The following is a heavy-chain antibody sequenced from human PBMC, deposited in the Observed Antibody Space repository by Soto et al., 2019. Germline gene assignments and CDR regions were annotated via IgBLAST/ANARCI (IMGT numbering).Heavy chain of an antibody. CDR2: IHYSGST. CDR1: GYSITSSNW. Sequence: QVQLQESGPGLVKPSDTLSLICAVSGYSITSSNWWGWIRQSPGKGLEWIGYIHYSGSTYYNPSLKSRVSMSVDTSKNQFSLKLSSVTAVDTAVYYCARRDAAGWYFGLWGRGTLVTVSS. V-gene: IGHV4-28*01. D-gene: IGHD6-25*01. CDR3: ARRDAAGWYFGL. J-gene: IGHJ2*01.